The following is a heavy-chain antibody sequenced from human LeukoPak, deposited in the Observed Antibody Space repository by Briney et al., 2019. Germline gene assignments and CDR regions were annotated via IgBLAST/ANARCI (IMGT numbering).Heavy chain of an antibody. CDR1: GYTFTHQR. CDR3: ARHSDVVGAI. CDR2: IYPRDSNT. J-gene: IGHJ4*02. D-gene: IGHD3-16*01. Sequence: GESLKISCEASGYTFTHQRIGWVRQMPGTGLEWVGIIYPRDSNTIYNPSFQGHVTISADTSINTAYLEWRSLEASDTAMYYCARHSDVVGAIWGQGTQVTVSS. V-gene: IGHV5-51*01.